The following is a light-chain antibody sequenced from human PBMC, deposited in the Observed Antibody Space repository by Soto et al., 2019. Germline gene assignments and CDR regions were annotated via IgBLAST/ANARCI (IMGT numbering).Light chain of an antibody. CDR2: EPT. CDR3: QQYYSYPYT. J-gene: IGKJ2*01. Sequence: DIQMTQSPSSLSASVGDRVTITCRASQDITNYVAWFQLKPGRAPKSLIYEPTTLLVGAPSQFSGRRSGTDFTLTISSLQPEDFATYYCQQYYSYPYTFGQGTK. CDR1: QDITNY. V-gene: IGKV1-16*02.